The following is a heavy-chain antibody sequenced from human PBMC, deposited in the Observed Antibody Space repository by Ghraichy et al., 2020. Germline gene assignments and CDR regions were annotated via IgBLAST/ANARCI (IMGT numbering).Heavy chain of an antibody. J-gene: IGHJ4*02. CDR3: ARDGPVPHSSDYLDY. D-gene: IGHD3-22*01. CDR2: IWFDGINE. CDR1: GFTFSSYG. V-gene: IGHV3-33*01. Sequence: LRLSCAASGFTFSSYGMHWVRQAPGKGLEWVAVIWFDGINEYYADSVKGRFTISRDNSKNTVYLQINSLRAEDTAVYSCARDGPVPHSSDYLDYWGRGTLVTVSS.